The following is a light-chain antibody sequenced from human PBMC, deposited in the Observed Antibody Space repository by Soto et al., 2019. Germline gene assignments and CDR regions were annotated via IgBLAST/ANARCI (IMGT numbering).Light chain of an antibody. CDR3: QQYHNLWT. CDR1: QSLSGN. J-gene: IGKJ1*01. V-gene: IGKV3-15*01. CDR2: RAS. Sequence: EIVMTQSPATLSVSPGERATLSCRASQSLSGNLAWYQQKPGQAPRLLIFRASTRATGVPARFSGSGSGTEFTLTISGLQSEDFAVYYCQQYHNLWTFGQGTKVDIK.